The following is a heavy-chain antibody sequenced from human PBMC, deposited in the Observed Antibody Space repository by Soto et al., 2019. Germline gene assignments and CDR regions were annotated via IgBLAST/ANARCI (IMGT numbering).Heavy chain of an antibody. J-gene: IGHJ3*02. Sequence: ASVKVSCKASGGTFSSYAISWVRQAPGQGLEWMGGIIPIFGTANYAQKFQGRVTITADESTSTAYMELSSLRSEDTAVYYCARPLAPIHNENAFDIWGQGTMVTVSS. D-gene: IGHD1-1*01. V-gene: IGHV1-69*13. CDR3: ARPLAPIHNENAFDI. CDR2: IIPIFGTA. CDR1: GGTFSSYA.